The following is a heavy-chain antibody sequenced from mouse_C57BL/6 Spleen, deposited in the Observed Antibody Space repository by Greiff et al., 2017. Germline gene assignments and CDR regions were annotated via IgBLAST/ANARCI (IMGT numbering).Heavy chain of an antibody. CDR2: IDPSDSYT. V-gene: IGHV1-50*01. Sequence: VQLQQPGAELVKPGASVKLSCKASGYTFTSYWMQWVKQRPGQGLEWIGEIDPSDSYTNYNQKFKGKATLTVDTSSSTAYMQLSSLTSEDSAVYYCARSGGYGSSYVYYFDYWGQGTTLTVSS. CDR1: GYTFTSYW. CDR3: ARSGGYGSSYVYYFDY. J-gene: IGHJ2*01. D-gene: IGHD1-1*01.